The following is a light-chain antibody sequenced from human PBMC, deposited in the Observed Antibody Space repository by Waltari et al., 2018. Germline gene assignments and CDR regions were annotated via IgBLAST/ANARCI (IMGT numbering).Light chain of an antibody. J-gene: IGKJ2*01. Sequence: DIQLTQSPSSLSAAVGDRVTITCQATQDITTSLSWFQQKPGKAPQLLIYDASSLQAGVPSRFSGTGSGTAFSFTITSLQPEGSATYYCQHYHSLPYTFGRGTKLQIK. CDR3: QHYHSLPYT. CDR2: DAS. V-gene: IGKV1-33*01. CDR1: QDITTS.